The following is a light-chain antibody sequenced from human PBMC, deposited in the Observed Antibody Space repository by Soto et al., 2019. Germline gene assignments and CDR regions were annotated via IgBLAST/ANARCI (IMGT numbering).Light chain of an antibody. CDR1: TGAVTSGNH. Sequence: QAVVTQEPSLTVSPGGTVTLTCAASTGAVTSGNHPNWFQQKPGQAPRALIYSTNHKYSWTPPRFSAPRRGGKAALTLSGVQPEDEADYYCLLYYGGQLGVFGGGTKLTVL. J-gene: IGLJ2*01. CDR3: LLYYGGQLGV. V-gene: IGLV7-43*01. CDR2: STN.